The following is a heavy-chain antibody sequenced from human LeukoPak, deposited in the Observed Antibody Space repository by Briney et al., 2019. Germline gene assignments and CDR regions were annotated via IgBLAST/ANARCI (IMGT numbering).Heavy chain of an antibody. CDR2: ISASSVKI. CDR3: ARDQSRGQQWMYHLDD. Sequence: GGSLRLSCVASGFSFGDNAMTWVRQAPGKGLEWVSYISASSVKIDYGDAVKGRFTISRDNAKNSLFLQMNSLRVDDTAVYFCARDQSRGQQWMYHLDDWGQGTLVTVSS. J-gene: IGHJ4*02. V-gene: IGHV3-48*01. D-gene: IGHD5-24*01. CDR1: GFSFGDNA.